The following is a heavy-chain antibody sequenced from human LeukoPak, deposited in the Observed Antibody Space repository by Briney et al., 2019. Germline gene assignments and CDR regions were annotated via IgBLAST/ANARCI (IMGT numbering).Heavy chain of an antibody. D-gene: IGHD3-10*01. V-gene: IGHV3-15*01. CDR3: TLILGWGSGSYYRDF. Sequence: PGGSLRLSCAASGFSISNDWMSWVRQAPGKGLEWVARVKSRSAGETTDYAAPVKGRFTISRDDSKNTLYLQMNSLKTEDTAVYYCTLILGWGSGSYYRDFWGQGTLVTVSS. CDR1: GFSISNDW. CDR2: VKSRSAGETT. J-gene: IGHJ4*02.